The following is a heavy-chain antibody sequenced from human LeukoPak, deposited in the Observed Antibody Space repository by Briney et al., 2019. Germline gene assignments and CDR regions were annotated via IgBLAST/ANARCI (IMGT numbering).Heavy chain of an antibody. V-gene: IGHV4-34*01. J-gene: IGHJ4*02. Sequence: SETLSLTCAVYGGSFSGYYWNWLRQPPGKGLEWIGEINHSGSTNYNPSLKSRLTISVDTSNNQFSLRLSSVTAADTAVFYCARASGWYSSFDFWGQGTLVTVSS. CDR2: INHSGST. D-gene: IGHD6-19*01. CDR3: ARASGWYSSFDF. CDR1: GGSFSGYY.